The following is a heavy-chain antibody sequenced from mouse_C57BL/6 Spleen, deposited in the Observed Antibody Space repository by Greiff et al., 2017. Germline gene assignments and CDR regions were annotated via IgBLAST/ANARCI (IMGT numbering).Heavy chain of an antibody. J-gene: IGHJ2*01. V-gene: IGHV2-2*01. D-gene: IGHD1-1*01. Sequence: QVQLKQSGPGLVQPSQSLSITCTVSGFSLTSYGVHWVRQSPGKGLEWLGVIWSGGSTDYNAAFISRLSISKDNSKSQVFFKMNSLQADDTAIYYCARGVYYYDYFDYWGQGTTLTVST. CDR1: GFSLTSYG. CDR2: IWSGGST. CDR3: ARGVYYYDYFDY.